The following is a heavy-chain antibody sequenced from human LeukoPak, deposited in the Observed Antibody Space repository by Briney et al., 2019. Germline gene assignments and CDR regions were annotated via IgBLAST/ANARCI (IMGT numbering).Heavy chain of an antibody. J-gene: IGHJ6*03. CDR2: ISGSGGST. D-gene: IGHD1-26*01. Sequence: PGGSLRLSCAASGFTFSSYAMSWVRQAPGKGLEWVSAISGSGGSTYYADSVKGRFTISRDNSKNTLYLQMNSLRAEDTAVYYCAKDGLGELLTYYYYHMDVWGKGTTVTVSS. V-gene: IGHV3-23*01. CDR3: AKDGLGELLTYYYYHMDV. CDR1: GFTFSSYA.